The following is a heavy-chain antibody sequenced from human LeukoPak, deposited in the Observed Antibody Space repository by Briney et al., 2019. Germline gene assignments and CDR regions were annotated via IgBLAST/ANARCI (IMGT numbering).Heavy chain of an antibody. CDR3: ARVGYCSSTSCHGFED. V-gene: IGHV3-7*01. CDR1: GFTFSSYW. CDR2: IKQDGSEK. Sequence: SGGSLRLSCAASGFTFSSYWMSWVRRAPGKGLEWVANIKQDGSEKYYVDSVKGRFTISRDNAKNSLYLQMNSLRAEDTAVYYCARVGYCSSTSCHGFEDWGQGTLVTVSS. J-gene: IGHJ4*02. D-gene: IGHD2-2*01.